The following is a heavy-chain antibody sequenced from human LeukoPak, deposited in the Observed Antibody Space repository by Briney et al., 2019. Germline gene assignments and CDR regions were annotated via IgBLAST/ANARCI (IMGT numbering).Heavy chain of an antibody. D-gene: IGHD1-14*01. CDR2: IYPGDSDT. J-gene: IGHJ6*03. V-gene: IGHV5-51*01. CDR1: GYSFTSYW. CDR3: ARRVTGYYYYYMDV. Sequence: GESMKISCKGSGYSFTSYWIGWVRQMPEKGLEWMGIIYPGDSDTRYSPSFQGQVTISAAKSIGTSYLQWNSLKDSDTAMYYCARRVTGYYYYYMDVWGKGTTVTVSS.